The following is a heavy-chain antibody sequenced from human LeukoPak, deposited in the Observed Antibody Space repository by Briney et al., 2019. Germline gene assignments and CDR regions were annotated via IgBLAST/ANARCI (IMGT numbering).Heavy chain of an antibody. CDR1: GGTFSSYA. D-gene: IGHD6-13*01. Sequence: SVKVSCKASGGTFSSYAINWVRQAPGQGLEWMGRIIPILGIANYAQKFQGRVTITADKSTGTAYMELSSLRSEDTAVYYCAREGVPGIAAAGSVYYGMDVWGQGTTVTVSS. CDR3: AREGVPGIAAAGSVYYGMDV. J-gene: IGHJ6*02. CDR2: IIPILGIA. V-gene: IGHV1-69*04.